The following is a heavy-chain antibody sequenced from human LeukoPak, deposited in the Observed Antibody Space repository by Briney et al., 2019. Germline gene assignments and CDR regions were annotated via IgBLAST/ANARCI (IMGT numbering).Heavy chain of an antibody. CDR2: MNPNSGNT. V-gene: IGHV1-8*01. CDR1: GYTFTSYD. Sequence: ASVKVSCKASGYTFTSYDINWVRQATGQGLEWMGWMNPNSGNTGYAQKFQGRVTMTRNTSISTAYMELSSLRSEDTAVYYCARTPRNIVATITTPAPLLFDNWGQGTLVTVSS. CDR3: ARTPRNIVATITTPAPLLFDN. D-gene: IGHD5-12*01. J-gene: IGHJ4*02.